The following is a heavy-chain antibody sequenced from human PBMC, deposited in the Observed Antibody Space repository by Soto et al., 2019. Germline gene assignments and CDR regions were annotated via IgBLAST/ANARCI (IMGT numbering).Heavy chain of an antibody. D-gene: IGHD3-22*01. Sequence: ASVKVSCKASGYTFTSYAMHWVRQAPGQRLEWMGWINAGNGDTKYSQKFQGRATITRDTSASTAYMELSSLRSEDTAVYYCAIKNIPLRYYYDSSGYRLEDGQHCGQGTSVTVSS. V-gene: IGHV1-3*01. CDR3: AIKNIPLRYYYDSSGYRLEDGQH. CDR1: GYTFTSYA. CDR2: INAGNGDT. J-gene: IGHJ1*01.